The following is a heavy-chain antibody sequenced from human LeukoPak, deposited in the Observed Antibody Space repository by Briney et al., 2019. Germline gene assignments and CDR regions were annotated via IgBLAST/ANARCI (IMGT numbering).Heavy chain of an antibody. D-gene: IGHD1-26*01. Sequence: PETLSLTCIVSGGSLTLYYGSWIRHPPEEGLGWIGYIYYSGSGNYNPSLKSRVRISLDTYKNPFSPKMQSVTAADTAVYYCARNSGSYTCVYYFDYWGQGTLVTVSS. CDR1: GGSLTLYY. CDR3: ARNSGSYTCVYYFDY. V-gene: IGHV4-59*01. CDR2: IYYSGSG. J-gene: IGHJ4*02.